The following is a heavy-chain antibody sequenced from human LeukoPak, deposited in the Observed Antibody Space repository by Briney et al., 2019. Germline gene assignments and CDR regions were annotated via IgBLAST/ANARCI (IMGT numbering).Heavy chain of an antibody. CDR1: GGSISSYY. CDR3: ARGGYSSSSDPHY. D-gene: IGHD6-6*01. Sequence: SETLSLTCTVSGGSISSYYRSWIRQPPGKGLEWIGYIYYSGTTNYNPSLKSRVTISVDTSKNQFSLKLSSVTAADTAVYYCARGGYSSSSDPHYWGQGTLVTVSS. J-gene: IGHJ4*02. CDR2: IYYSGTT. V-gene: IGHV4-59*12.